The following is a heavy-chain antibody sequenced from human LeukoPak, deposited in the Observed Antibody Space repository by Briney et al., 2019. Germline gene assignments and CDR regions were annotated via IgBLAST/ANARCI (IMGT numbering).Heavy chain of an antibody. CDR3: AKESRVYDFWSGYSAPGWFDP. J-gene: IGHJ5*02. CDR2: ISGSGGST. CDR1: GFTFSSYA. Sequence: EPGGSMRLSCAASGFTFSSYAMSWVRQAPGKGLEWVSAISGSGGSTYYADSVEGRFTISRDNSKNTLYLQMNSLRAEDTAVYYCAKESRVYDFWSGYSAPGWFDPWGQGTLVTVSS. V-gene: IGHV3-23*01. D-gene: IGHD3-3*01.